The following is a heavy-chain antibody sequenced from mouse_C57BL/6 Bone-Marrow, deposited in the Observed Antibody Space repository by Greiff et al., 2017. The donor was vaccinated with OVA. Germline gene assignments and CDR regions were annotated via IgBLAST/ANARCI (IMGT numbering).Heavy chain of an antibody. J-gene: IGHJ2*01. CDR3: TGGGPPAYFDY. CDR1: GFTFSNYW. V-gene: IGHV6-3*01. CDR2: IRLKSDNYAT. D-gene: IGHD3-3*01. Sequence: EVKLMESGGGLVQPGGSMKLSCVASGFTFSNYWMNWVRQSPEKGLEWVAQIRLKSDNYATHYAESVKGRFTISRDDSKSSVYLQMNNLRAEDTGIYYCTGGGPPAYFDYWGQGTTLTVSS.